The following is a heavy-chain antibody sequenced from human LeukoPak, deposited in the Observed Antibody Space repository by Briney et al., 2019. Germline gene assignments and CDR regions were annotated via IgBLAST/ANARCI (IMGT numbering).Heavy chain of an antibody. CDR2: IYYSGST. CDR3: ARDKGVSFDY. V-gene: IGHV4-59*01. J-gene: IGHJ4*02. Sequence: SETLSLTCTVSGGSISSYYWTWIRQPPGKGLEWIGYIYYSGSTNYNPSLKSRVTISVDTSKNQFSLKLSSVTAADTAMYYCARDKGVSFDYWGQGTLVTVSS. CDR1: GGSISSYY. D-gene: IGHD3-10*01.